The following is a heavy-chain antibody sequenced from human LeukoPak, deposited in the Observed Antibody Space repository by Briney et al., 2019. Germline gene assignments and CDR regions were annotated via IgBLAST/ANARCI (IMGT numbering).Heavy chain of an antibody. Sequence: PGGSLRLSCAASGFTFSSYSMNWVRQAPGKGLEWVSSISSSSYIYYADSVKGRFTISRDNAKNSLYLQMNSLRAEDTAVYYCARGVGLGGWFDPWGQGTLVTVSS. CDR2: ISSSSYI. CDR1: GFTFSSYS. CDR3: ARGVGLGGWFDP. J-gene: IGHJ5*02. V-gene: IGHV3-21*01. D-gene: IGHD3-16*01.